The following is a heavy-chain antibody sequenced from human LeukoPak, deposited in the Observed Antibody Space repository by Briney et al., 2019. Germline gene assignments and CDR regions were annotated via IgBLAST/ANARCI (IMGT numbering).Heavy chain of an antibody. CDR1: GGSISSYY. Sequence: SETLSLTCTVSGGSISSYYWSWIRQPPGKGLEWIGYIYYSGSTNYNPSLKSRVTISVDTSKNQFSLKLSSVTAADTAVYYCARGSSWYLSGKVYAFDIWGQGTMVTVSS. CDR2: IYYSGST. D-gene: IGHD6-13*01. J-gene: IGHJ3*02. V-gene: IGHV4-59*01. CDR3: ARGSSWYLSGKVYAFDI.